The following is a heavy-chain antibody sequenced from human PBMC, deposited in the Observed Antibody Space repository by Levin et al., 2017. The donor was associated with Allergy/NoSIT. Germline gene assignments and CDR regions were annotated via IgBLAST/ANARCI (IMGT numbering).Heavy chain of an antibody. CDR1: GGSISSSSYY. D-gene: IGHD2-2*01. CDR2: IYYSGST. J-gene: IGHJ5*02. V-gene: IGHV4-39*01. Sequence: SETLSLTCTVSGGSISSSSYYWGWIRQPPGKGLEWIGSIYYSGSTYYNPSLKSRVTISVDTSKNQFSLKLSSVTAADTAVYYCARPGYCSSTSGYASAWFDPWGQGTLVTVSS. CDR3: ARPGYCSSTSGYASAWFDP.